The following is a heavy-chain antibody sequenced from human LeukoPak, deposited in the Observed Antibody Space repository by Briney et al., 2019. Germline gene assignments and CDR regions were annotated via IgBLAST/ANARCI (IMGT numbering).Heavy chain of an antibody. CDR3: ARARLKGFPVQGVGPWDI. Sequence: GGSLRLSCEARDFDFNDYIMIWFRQAPGKGPEWVSSISPSGSDTYYRDAVRGRFTISRDRATNSLLLHMSSLRVEDTALYYCARARLKGFPVQGVGPWDIWGPGTMVSVAS. J-gene: IGHJ3*02. D-gene: IGHD2-8*01. CDR1: DFDFNDYI. V-gene: IGHV3-21*06. CDR2: ISPSGSDT.